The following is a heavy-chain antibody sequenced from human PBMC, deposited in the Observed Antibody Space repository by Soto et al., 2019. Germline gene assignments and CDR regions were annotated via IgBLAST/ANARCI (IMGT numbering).Heavy chain of an antibody. V-gene: IGHV3-30*18. CDR2: ISSDGSDK. CDR1: GFTFSNFG. Sequence: QVQLVESGGGVVQPGRSLRLSCAASGFTFSNFGMHWVRQAPGKGLEWVAAISSDGSDKYYSESVKGRFTISRDNSKNTLFLQMNRLRVEDTAVYYCAKGSEVARQEIDYWGQGTLVTVSS. D-gene: IGHD2-15*01. CDR3: AKGSEVARQEIDY. J-gene: IGHJ4*02.